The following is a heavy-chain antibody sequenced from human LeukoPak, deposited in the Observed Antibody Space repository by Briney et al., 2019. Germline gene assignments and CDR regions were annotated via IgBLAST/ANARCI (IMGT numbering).Heavy chain of an antibody. CDR3: ARGGLRFLGWLSRRYYYYMDV. D-gene: IGHD3-3*01. V-gene: IGHV4-34*01. CDR2: INHSGST. J-gene: IGHJ6*03. CDR1: GGSFSGYY. Sequence: SETLSLTCAVYGGSFSGYYWSWIRQPPGKGLEWIGEINHSGSTNYNPSLKSRVTISVDTSKNQFSLKLSSVTAADTAVYYCARGGLRFLGWLSRRYYYYMDVWGKGTTVTVSS.